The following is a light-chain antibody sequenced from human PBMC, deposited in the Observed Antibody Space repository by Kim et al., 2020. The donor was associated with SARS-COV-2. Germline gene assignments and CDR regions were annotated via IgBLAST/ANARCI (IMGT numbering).Light chain of an antibody. CDR3: QQYDNLPFT. J-gene: IGKJ2*01. Sequence: DIQMTQSPSSLSASVGDRVTITCQTSQDISNYLNWYHHKPGQAPKLLISAASNLETGVPSRVSGSGSGTDFTFSISTLQPEDIGTYYCQQYDNLPFTFGQGTKLEI. CDR2: AAS. CDR1: QDISNY. V-gene: IGKV1-33*01.